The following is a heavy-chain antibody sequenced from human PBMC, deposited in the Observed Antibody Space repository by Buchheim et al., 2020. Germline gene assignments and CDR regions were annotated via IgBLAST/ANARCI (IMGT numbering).Heavy chain of an antibody. CDR3: ARDSSSWYLGVLDY. J-gene: IGHJ4*02. D-gene: IGHD6-13*01. CDR1: GFTFSSYS. V-gene: IGHV3-48*04. CDR2: ISRSSSTI. Sequence: EVQLVESGGGLVQPGGSLRLSCAASGFTFSSYSMNWVRQAPGKGLAWVSYISRSSSTIYYADPVKGRFTFPRDNAKNSLYLQMNSLRAEDTAVYYCARDSSSWYLGVLDYWGERTLGTVSS.